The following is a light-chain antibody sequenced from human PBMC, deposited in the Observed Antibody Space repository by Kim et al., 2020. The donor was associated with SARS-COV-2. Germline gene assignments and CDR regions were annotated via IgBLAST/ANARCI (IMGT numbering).Light chain of an antibody. V-gene: IGKV1-33*01. Sequence: ASVGDRVTITCQATQVIRKVLNWYQQRPGKAPQLLIYDVSNLQRGVPSRFSGRGYGTEFTLTISSLQPEDFATYYCQQNDDFPITFGQGTRLEIK. CDR3: QQNDDFPIT. CDR2: DVS. CDR1: QVIRKV. J-gene: IGKJ5*01.